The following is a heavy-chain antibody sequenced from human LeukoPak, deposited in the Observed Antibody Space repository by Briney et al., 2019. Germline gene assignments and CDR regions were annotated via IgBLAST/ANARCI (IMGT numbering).Heavy chain of an antibody. CDR1: GGSLSDYY. CDR2: INHSGST. Sequence: SETLSLTCAVYGGSLSDYYWSWGRQTPGKGLEWIGEINHSGSTSYNPALKSRVTISVDTSKNQFSLKLSSMTAADTSVYYCASIHQLRGTDVFDLWGQGTMVTVSS. V-gene: IGHV4-34*01. D-gene: IGHD1-1*01. J-gene: IGHJ3*01. CDR3: ASIHQLRGTDVFDL.